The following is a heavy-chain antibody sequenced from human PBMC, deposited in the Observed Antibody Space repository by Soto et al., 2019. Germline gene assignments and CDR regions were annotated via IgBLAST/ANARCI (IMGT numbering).Heavy chain of an antibody. CDR2: ISYDGSNK. J-gene: IGHJ6*02. CDR3: ARDRKRGYSYAKGYYYGMDV. Sequence: GESLKISCAASGFTFSSYAMHWVRQAPGKGLEWVAVISYDGSNKYYADSVKGRFTISRDNSKNTLYLQMNSLRAEDTAVYYCARDRKRGYSYAKGYYYGMDVWGQGTTVTVSS. D-gene: IGHD5-18*01. CDR1: GFTFSSYA. V-gene: IGHV3-30-3*01.